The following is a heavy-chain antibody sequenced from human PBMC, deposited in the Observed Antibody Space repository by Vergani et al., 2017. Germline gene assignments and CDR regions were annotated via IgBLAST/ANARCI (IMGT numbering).Heavy chain of an antibody. V-gene: IGHV5-51*01. CDR2: IFPGDADT. J-gene: IGHJ4*02. Sequence: EVRLVQSGPEVKKPGESVKISCETSGYTFTNYWVAWVRQRPGKGLEWMGLIFPGDADTRYSPSFEGKVTISADTSTSTAYVQWPSLKASDTAVYFCARLPRGLRGMSLEYWGQGTLVTVSS. CDR1: GYTFTNYW. CDR3: ARLPRGLRGMSLEY. D-gene: IGHD3-10*01.